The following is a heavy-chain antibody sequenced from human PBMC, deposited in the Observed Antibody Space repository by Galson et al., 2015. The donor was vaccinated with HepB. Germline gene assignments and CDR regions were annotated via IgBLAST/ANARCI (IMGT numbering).Heavy chain of an antibody. J-gene: IGHJ6*03. CDR2: IYISGST. V-gene: IGHV4-61*02. Sequence: TLSLTCTVSGGSINSGSYYWSWIRQPAGKGLEWIGRIYISGSTNYNPSLKSRVNMSIDTSKNQFSLKLSSVTAADTAVYYCARVPHCRSISCPLYYYYVDVWGRGTTVTVSS. CDR1: GGSINSGSYY. D-gene: IGHD2-2*01. CDR3: ARVPHCRSISCPLYYYYVDV.